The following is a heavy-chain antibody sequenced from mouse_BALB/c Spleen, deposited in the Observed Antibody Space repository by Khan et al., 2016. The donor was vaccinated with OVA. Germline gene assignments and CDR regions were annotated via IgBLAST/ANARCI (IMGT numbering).Heavy chain of an antibody. D-gene: IGHD2-2*01. V-gene: IGHV1-61*01. J-gene: IGHJ3*01. Sequence: VQLQQSGAELVRPGASVKLSCKASGYTFTSYWMNWVKQRPGQGLEWIGMIDPSDSETHYNQMFKDKATLTVDKSSSTAYMHLSSLTSEDSAVDYGARREKYGYDPSWFAYWGQGTLVTVSA. CDR3: ARREKYGYDPSWFAY. CDR1: GYTFTSYW. CDR2: IDPSDSET.